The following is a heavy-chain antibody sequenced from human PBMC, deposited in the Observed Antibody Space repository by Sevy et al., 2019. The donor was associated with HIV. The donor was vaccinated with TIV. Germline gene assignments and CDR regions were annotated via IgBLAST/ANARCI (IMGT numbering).Heavy chain of an antibody. Sequence: GGSLRLSCAASGFTFSSYSMNWVRQAPGKGLEWVSYISSSSSTIYYADSVKGRFTISRDNAKNSLYLQMNSLRDEDTAVYYWARTLPDLWSGAGLFDPWGQGTLVTVSS. CDR3: ARTLPDLWSGAGLFDP. CDR1: GFTFSSYS. V-gene: IGHV3-48*02. J-gene: IGHJ5*02. D-gene: IGHD3-3*01. CDR2: ISSSSSTI.